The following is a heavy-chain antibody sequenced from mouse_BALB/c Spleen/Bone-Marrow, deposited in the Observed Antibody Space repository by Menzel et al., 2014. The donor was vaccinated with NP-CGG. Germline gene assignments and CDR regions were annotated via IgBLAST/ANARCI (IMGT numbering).Heavy chain of an antibody. J-gene: IGHJ4*01. D-gene: IGHD4-1*01. CDR1: GFNIKDTY. CDR3: ARWEYYAMDY. Sequence: QLQQPGAELVKPGASVKLSCTASGFNIKDTYMHWVKQRPEQGLEWIGRIDPANGNTKYDPKFQGKATITADTSSNTAYLQLSSLTSEDTAVYYCARWEYYAMDYWGQGTSVTVSS. V-gene: IGHV14-3*02. CDR2: IDPANGNT.